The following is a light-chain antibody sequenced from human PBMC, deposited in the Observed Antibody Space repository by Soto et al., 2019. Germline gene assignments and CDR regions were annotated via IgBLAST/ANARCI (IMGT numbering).Light chain of an antibody. CDR1: SSDVGSYNY. CDR2: EVS. Sequence: QSVLTQPPSASGSPGQSVTISCTGTSSDVGSYNYVSWFQQHPDEAPKLIIYEVSQRPSGVPDRFSGSKSGNTASLTVSGLQAEDEADYYCSLSAGSNNFYVFGTGTKVTVL. V-gene: IGLV2-8*01. CDR3: SLSAGSNNFYV. J-gene: IGLJ1*01.